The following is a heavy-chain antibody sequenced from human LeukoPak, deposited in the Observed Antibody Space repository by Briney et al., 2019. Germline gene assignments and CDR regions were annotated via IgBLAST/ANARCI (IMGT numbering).Heavy chain of an antibody. CDR3: TANWNDHY. Sequence: GGSLRLSCAASGFTLSNAWKSWVRQAPGKGLEWVGRIKRKTDGGTTEYAAPVKGRFTISRDDSKNTLYLQMNSLKSEDTAVYYCTANWNDHYWGQGALVTVSS. CDR1: GFTLSNAW. D-gene: IGHD1-1*01. J-gene: IGHJ4*02. V-gene: IGHV3-15*01. CDR2: IKRKTDGGTT.